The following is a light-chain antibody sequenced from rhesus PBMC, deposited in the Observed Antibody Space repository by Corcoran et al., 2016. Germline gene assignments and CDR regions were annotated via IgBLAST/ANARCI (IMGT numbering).Light chain of an antibody. CDR1: QGISSW. Sequence: DIQMTQSPSSLSASVGDRVTITCRASQGISSWLAWYQQKPGKAPKLLIYKASSLQSGGPSRFSGSGAGTDFTLTISSLQPEDVATYYCKQYNSAPDSFGQGTKVEIK. CDR2: KAS. J-gene: IGKJ2*01. CDR3: KQYNSAPDS. V-gene: IGKV1-21*01.